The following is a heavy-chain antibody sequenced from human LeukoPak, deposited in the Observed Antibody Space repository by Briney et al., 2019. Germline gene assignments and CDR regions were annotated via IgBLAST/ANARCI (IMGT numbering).Heavy chain of an antibody. CDR3: ARVSIGWYSFDY. CDR1: GFTFSTYW. CDR2: INPDGTTT. Sequence: PGGSLRLSCAASGFTFSTYWMHWVRQAPGKGLVWVSRINPDGTTTSYADSVKGRFTISRDNAKDTVYLQMNSLRAEDTAAYYCARVSIGWYSFDYWGQGTLVTVSS. D-gene: IGHD6-19*01. J-gene: IGHJ4*02. V-gene: IGHV3-74*01.